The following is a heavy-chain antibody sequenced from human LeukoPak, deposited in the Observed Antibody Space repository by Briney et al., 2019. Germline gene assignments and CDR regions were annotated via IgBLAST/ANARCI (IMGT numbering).Heavy chain of an antibody. CDR1: GFTFSIYA. CDR3: AKAQLRYFDWLFSDDAFDI. J-gene: IGHJ3*02. CDR2: ISGSGGST. Sequence: PGGSLRLSCAASGFTFSIYAMSWVRQAPGKGLEWVSAISGSGGSTYYADSVKGRFTISRDNSKNTLYLQMDSLRAEDTAVYYCAKAQLRYFDWLFSDDAFDIWGQGTMVTVSS. V-gene: IGHV3-23*01. D-gene: IGHD3-9*01.